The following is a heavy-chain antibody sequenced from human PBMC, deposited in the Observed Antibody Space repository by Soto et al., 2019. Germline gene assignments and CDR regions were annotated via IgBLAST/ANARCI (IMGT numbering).Heavy chain of an antibody. CDR2: IYYSGST. V-gene: IGHV4-61*01. CDR1: GGSVSSGSYY. D-gene: IGHD6-19*01. Sequence: QVQLQESGPGLVKPSETLSLTCTVSGGSVSSGSYYWSWIRQPPGKGLEWIGYIYYSGSTNYNPSLKSRVTISVDTSKNQFSLKLSSVNAADTAVYYCASYSSGWYDVSYWGQGTLVTVSS. CDR3: ASYSSGWYDVSY. J-gene: IGHJ4*02.